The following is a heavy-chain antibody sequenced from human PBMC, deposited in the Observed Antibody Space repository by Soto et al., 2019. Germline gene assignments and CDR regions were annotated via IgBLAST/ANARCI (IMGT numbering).Heavy chain of an antibody. V-gene: IGHV3-23*01. CDR1: GFTFSDYG. D-gene: IGHD6-13*01. J-gene: IGHJ4*02. CDR2: ISGSAGNT. Sequence: PGGFLRLSCAASGFTFSDYGMNWVRQAPGKGLEWVAAISGSAGNTYYADSVKGRFSTSRDNSKSTLYLDMNTLRVEDTAIYYCAKTFGSNWLPEYWGQGTLVTVSS. CDR3: AKTFGSNWLPEY.